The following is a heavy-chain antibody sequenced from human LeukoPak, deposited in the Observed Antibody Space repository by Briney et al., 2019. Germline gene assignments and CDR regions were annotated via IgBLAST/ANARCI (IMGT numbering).Heavy chain of an antibody. Sequence: PSETLSLNCNVSGAFISSYYLSWIRQPAGKGLEWIGRIYTSGSTYYNPSLKSRVTMSVDTSKNQFSLQLSSVTAADTAAYYCAREQGSQQYGNSWSFDYWGHGTLVTVSS. CDR3: AREQGSQQYGNSWSFDY. J-gene: IGHJ4*01. V-gene: IGHV4-4*07. CDR1: GAFISSYY. D-gene: IGHD6-13*01. CDR2: IYTSGST.